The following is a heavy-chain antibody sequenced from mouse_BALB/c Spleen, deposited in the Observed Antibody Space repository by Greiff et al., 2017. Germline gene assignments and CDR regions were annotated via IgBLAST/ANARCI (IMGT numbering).Heavy chain of an antibody. Sequence: EVQLVESGGDLVKPGGSLKLSCAASGFTFSSYGMSWVRQTPDKRLEWVATISSGGSYTYYPDSVKGRFTISRDNAKNTLYLQMSSLKSEDTAMYYCAGSWDYWGQGTTLTVSS. J-gene: IGHJ2*01. V-gene: IGHV5-6*01. CDR1: GFTFSSYG. CDR2: ISSGGSYT. D-gene: IGHD1-1*01. CDR3: AGSWDY.